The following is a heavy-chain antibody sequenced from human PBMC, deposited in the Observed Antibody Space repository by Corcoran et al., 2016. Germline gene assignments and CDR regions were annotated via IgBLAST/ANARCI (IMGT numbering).Heavy chain of an antibody. V-gene: IGHV1-2*02. J-gene: IGHJ5*02. CDR1: GYTFTGYY. CDR3: ASVLVAATQFA. Sequence: QVQLVQSGAEVKKPGASVKVSCKASGYTFTGYYMHWVRQAPGQGLEWMGWINPNSGGTNYARKFQGRVTMTRDTSISTAYMELSRLRSDDKAVYYCASVLVAATQFAWGQGTLVTISS. CDR2: INPNSGGT. D-gene: IGHD2-15*01.